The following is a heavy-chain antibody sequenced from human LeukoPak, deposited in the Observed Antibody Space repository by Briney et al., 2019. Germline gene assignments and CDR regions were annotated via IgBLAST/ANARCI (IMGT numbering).Heavy chain of an antibody. CDR3: ARSRKQQLVQNYFDS. J-gene: IGHJ4*02. V-gene: IGHV3-23*01. D-gene: IGHD6-13*01. CDR1: GFIFDNYV. Sequence: GGSPRLSCAASGFIFDNYVLTWVRQTPEKGLEWVAGISGSGSSTNYADAVKGRFTISRDNSKDTVYLQLSSLNSEDTAVYYCARSRKQQLVQNYFDSWGQGTLVTVSS. CDR2: ISGSGSST.